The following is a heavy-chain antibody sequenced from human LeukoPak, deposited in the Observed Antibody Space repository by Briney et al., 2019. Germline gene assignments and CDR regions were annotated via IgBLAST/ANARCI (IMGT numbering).Heavy chain of an antibody. D-gene: IGHD2-2*01. CDR2: INHSGTT. Sequence: SETLSLTCAVYGESFTGYYWSWIRQPPGKGLEWIAEINHSGTTNDNPSLKSRITISVDTSKNQFSLNLTSVTAADTAVYYCAGRKVPPVSWRYYYLGLDVWGNGTTVTVSS. V-gene: IGHV4-34*01. J-gene: IGHJ6*04. CDR1: GESFTGYY. CDR3: AGRKVPPVSWRYYYLGLDV.